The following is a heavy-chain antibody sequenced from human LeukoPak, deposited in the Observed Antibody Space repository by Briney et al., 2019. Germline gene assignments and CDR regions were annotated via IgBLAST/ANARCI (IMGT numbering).Heavy chain of an antibody. V-gene: IGHV4-39*01. Sequence: PSETLSLTCTVSGGSISSSSYYWGWIRQPPGKGLEWIGSIYYSGSTYYNPSLKSRVTISVDTSKNQFSLKLSSVTAADTAVYYCARRPPGGVWGQGTTVTVSS. CDR2: IYYSGST. CDR1: GGSISSSSYY. CDR3: ARRPPGGV. J-gene: IGHJ6*02. D-gene: IGHD3-10*01.